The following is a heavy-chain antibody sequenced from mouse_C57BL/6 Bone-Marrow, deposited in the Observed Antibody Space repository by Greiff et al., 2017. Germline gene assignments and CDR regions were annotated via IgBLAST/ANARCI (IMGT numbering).Heavy chain of an antibody. CDR2: IHPNSGST. Sequence: VQLQQPGAELVKPGASVKLSCKASGYTFTSYWMHWVKQRPGQGLEWIGMIHPNSGSTNYNEKFKSKATLTVDKSSSTAYMQLSSLTSEDSAVXYCAGRVREGSSPRAMDYWGQGTSVTVSS. CDR3: AGRVREGSSPRAMDY. J-gene: IGHJ4*01. CDR1: GYTFTSYW. D-gene: IGHD1-1*01. V-gene: IGHV1-64*01.